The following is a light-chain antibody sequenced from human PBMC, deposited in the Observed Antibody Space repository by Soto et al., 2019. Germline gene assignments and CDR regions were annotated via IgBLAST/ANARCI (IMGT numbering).Light chain of an antibody. CDR3: SPHGGNNPFYR. CDR1: GSGVGVYDY. J-gene: IGLJ1*01. CDR2: EVS. Sequence: QSVLTQPASVSGSPGQTITISCPGTGSGVGVYDYVSWYQQHPVKGTKLITHEVSNRPSGDSNSFSGAKYSNTASLTISALQTEDEADYYCSPHGGNNPFYRFGTGTRAPS. V-gene: IGLV2-14*01.